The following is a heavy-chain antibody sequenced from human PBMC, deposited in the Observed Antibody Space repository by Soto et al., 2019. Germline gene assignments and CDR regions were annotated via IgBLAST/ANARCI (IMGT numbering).Heavy chain of an antibody. D-gene: IGHD6-19*01. CDR2: IYPGDSDT. V-gene: IGHV5-51*01. CDR3: ARHFSPIAVAGTLAY. J-gene: IGHJ4*02. Sequence: GESLKISCKGSGYSFTSYWIGWVRQMPGKGLEWMGIIYPGDSDTRYSPSFQGQVTISADKSISTAYLQWSSLKASDTAMYYCARHFSPIAVAGTLAYWGQGTLVTVSS. CDR1: GYSFTSYW.